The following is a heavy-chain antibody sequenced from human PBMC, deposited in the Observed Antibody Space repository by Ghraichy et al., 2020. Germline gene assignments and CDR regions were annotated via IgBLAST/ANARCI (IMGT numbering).Heavy chain of an antibody. V-gene: IGHV3-53*01. CDR3: ARDRTGPIRNFDL. J-gene: IGHJ2*01. Sequence: ESLNISCAASGLTVRNNYMTWVRQTPGKGLEWVSVVFSGGATYYADSVKGRFTISRDNSKNMVYLQMNSLRVEDTAVYFCARDRTGPIRNFDLWGRGTLVTVSS. D-gene: IGHD1-1*01. CDR2: VFSGGAT. CDR1: GLTVRNNY.